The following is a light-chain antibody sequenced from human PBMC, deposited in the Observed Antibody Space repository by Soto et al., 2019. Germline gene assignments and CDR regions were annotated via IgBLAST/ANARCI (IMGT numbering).Light chain of an antibody. CDR1: SSDVGNYNL. V-gene: IGLV2-23*01. CDR3: CSYAGSSTSV. J-gene: IGLJ2*01. CDR2: EGG. Sequence: QSALTQPASVSGSPGQSITISCTGTSSDVGNYNLVSWYQQYPGKAPKLMLYEGGKRPSGVSNRFSGSKSGNTASLTISGLQAEDEADYYCCSYAGSSTSVFGGGTKLTVL.